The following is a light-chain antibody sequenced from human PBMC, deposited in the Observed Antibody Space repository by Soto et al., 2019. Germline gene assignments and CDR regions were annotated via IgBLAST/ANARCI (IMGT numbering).Light chain of an antibody. J-gene: IGKJ2*01. V-gene: IGKV1-5*03. CDR3: QQYNIYPYT. CDR2: KAS. Sequence: DIQMTQSPSTLSASVGDSVTITCRASQRFTTWLAWYQQKPGKAPKLLIKKASTLESGVPSRFSGSGSGTEFILIISKLQPDDFATYYCQQYNIYPYTFGQGTKLEIK. CDR1: QRFTTW.